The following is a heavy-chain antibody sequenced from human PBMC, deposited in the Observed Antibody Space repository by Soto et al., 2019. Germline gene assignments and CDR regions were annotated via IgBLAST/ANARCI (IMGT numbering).Heavy chain of an antibody. D-gene: IGHD4-4*01. Sequence: GGSLRLSCAASGFTFSSYGMHWVRQAPGKGLEWVAVIWYDGSNKYYADSVKGRFTISRDNSKNTLYLQMNSLRAEDTAVYYCARDHNPYSNYYYYYMDVWGKGTTVTVSS. CDR3: ARDHNPYSNYYYYYMDV. J-gene: IGHJ6*03. CDR1: GFTFSSYG. V-gene: IGHV3-33*01. CDR2: IWYDGSNK.